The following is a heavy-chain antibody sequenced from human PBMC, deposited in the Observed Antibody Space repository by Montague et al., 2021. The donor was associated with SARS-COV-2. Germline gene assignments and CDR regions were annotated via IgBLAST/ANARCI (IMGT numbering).Heavy chain of an antibody. D-gene: IGHD3-10*01. CDR3: ARGGALIRGDNNWFDP. V-gene: IGHV3-11*06. CDR2: ISRSSSYI. CDR1: GFTFSDYY. J-gene: IGHJ5*02. Sequence: SLRLSCAASGFTFSDYYLTWIRQAPGKGLEWVSYISRSSSYISYVDSVKGRFTISRDNAKNSLYLQMNSLRAEDTAVYYCARGGALIRGDNNWFDPWGQGTLVTVSS.